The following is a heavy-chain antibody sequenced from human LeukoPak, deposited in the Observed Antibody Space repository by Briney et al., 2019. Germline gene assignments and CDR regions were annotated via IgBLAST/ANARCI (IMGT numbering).Heavy chain of an antibody. D-gene: IGHD6-19*01. CDR1: VFTFSSYA. V-gene: IGHV3-23*01. CDR3: VIAVAEDY. Sequence: GGSLRLSCAASVFTFSSYAMSGVRQAPGKGLEWVSAISGSGGSTYYADSVKGRFTISRDNSKNTLYLQMNRLRAEDMAVYYCVIAVAEDYWGQGTLVTVSS. CDR2: ISGSGGST. J-gene: IGHJ4*02.